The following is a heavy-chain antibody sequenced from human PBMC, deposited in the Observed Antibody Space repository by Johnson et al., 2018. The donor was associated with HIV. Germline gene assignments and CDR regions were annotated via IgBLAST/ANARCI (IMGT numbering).Heavy chain of an antibody. V-gene: IGHV3-30*03. CDR3: AREMVVAGAFDI. Sequence: QMLLVESGGGVVRPGGSLRLSCAASGFTFDDYGMSWVRQAPGKGLEWVAVISYDGSNKYYADSVKGRFTISRDNSKNTLYLQMNSLRAEDTALYYCAREMVVAGAFDIWGQGTMVTVSS. D-gene: IGHD2-21*01. CDR2: ISYDGSNK. CDR1: GFTFDDYG. J-gene: IGHJ3*02.